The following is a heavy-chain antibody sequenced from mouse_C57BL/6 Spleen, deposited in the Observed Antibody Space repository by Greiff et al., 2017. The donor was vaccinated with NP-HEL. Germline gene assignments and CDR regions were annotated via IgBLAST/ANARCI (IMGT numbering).Heavy chain of an antibody. CDR1: GYAFSSSG. D-gene: IGHD1-1*01. J-gene: IGHJ3*01. V-gene: IGHV1-82*01. CDR2: IYPGDGDT. Sequence: VQLQESGPELVKPGASVKISCKASGYAFSSSGMNWVKQRPGKGLEWIGRIYPGDGDTNYNGKFKGKATLTADKSSSTAYMQLSSLTSEDSAVYFCARNYYGSSPFAYWGQGTLVTVSA. CDR3: ARNYYGSSPFAY.